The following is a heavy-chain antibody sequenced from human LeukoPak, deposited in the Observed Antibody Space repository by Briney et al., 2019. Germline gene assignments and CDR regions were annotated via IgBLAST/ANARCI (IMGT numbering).Heavy chain of an antibody. CDR1: GYTLTELS. Sequence: ASVKVSCKVSGYTLTELSMHWVRQAPGKGLEWMGGFDPEDGETIYAQKFQGRVTMTEDTSTDTAYMELSSLRSGDTAVYYCATVAPSSGWYWFDPWGQGTLVTVSS. J-gene: IGHJ5*02. CDR2: FDPEDGET. V-gene: IGHV1-24*01. CDR3: ATVAPSSGWYWFDP. D-gene: IGHD6-19*01.